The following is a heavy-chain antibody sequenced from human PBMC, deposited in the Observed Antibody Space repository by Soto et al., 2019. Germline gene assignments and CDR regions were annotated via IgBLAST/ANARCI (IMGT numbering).Heavy chain of an antibody. V-gene: IGHV4-30-4*01. CDR3: ARDLDIVATSDYYYYGMDD. D-gene: IGHD5-12*01. CDR1: GGSISSGDYY. Sequence: SETLSLTCTVSGGSISSGDYYWGGIRQPPGKGLEWIGYIYYSGSTYYNPSLKSRVTISVDTSKNQFSLKLSSVTAADTAVYYCARDLDIVATSDYYYYGMDDWGQGTTVT. CDR2: IYYSGST. J-gene: IGHJ6*02.